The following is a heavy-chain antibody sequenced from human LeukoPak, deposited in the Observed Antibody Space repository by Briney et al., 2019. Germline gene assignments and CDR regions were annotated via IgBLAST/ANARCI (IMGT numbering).Heavy chain of an antibody. CDR2: ISSNGGST. D-gene: IGHD5-12*01. V-gene: IGHV3-64D*06. J-gene: IGHJ4*02. CDR3: VNTREYSGYLYDR. CDR1: GFPFIRYA. Sequence: GRSLRLSCSASGFPFIRYAMHWVRQAPGKGLEYVSAISSNGGSTYYADSVKGRFTISRDNSKNTLYLQMSSLRAEDTAVYYCVNTREYSGYLYDRWGQGTLVTVSS.